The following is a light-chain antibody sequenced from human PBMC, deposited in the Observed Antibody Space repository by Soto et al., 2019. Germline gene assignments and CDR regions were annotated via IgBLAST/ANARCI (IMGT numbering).Light chain of an antibody. CDR3: QQRSNWPPG. CDR2: DAS. J-gene: IGKJ4*01. CDR1: QSVSSY. Sequence: EIVLTQSPATLSLSPGERATLSCRASQSVSSYLAWYQQKPGQARRLLIYDASNRATGIPARFSGSGSGTDFTLTISSLEPEDFAVYYCQQRSNWPPGFGGGTKVEIK. V-gene: IGKV3-11*01.